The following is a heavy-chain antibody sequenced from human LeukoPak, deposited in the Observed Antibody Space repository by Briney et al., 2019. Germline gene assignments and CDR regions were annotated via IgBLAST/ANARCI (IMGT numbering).Heavy chain of an antibody. CDR2: IIPIFGTA. CDR3: ARSRSPYNWKTRHYYYYMDV. D-gene: IGHD1-20*01. Sequence: ASVKVSCKASGGTFSSYAISWVRQAPGQGLEWMGGIIPIFGTASYAQKFQGRVTITTDESTSTAYMELSSLRSEDTAVYYCARSRSPYNWKTRHYYYYMDVWGKGTTVTVSS. J-gene: IGHJ6*03. CDR1: GGTFSSYA. V-gene: IGHV1-69*05.